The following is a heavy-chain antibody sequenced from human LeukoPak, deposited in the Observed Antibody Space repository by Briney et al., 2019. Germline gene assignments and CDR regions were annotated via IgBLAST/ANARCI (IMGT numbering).Heavy chain of an antibody. CDR2: IYRGGST. J-gene: IGHJ2*01. CDR1: GFTVSSNY. CDR3: ARSPDYDDPYWYFDL. V-gene: IGHV3-53*01. Sequence: GGSLRLSCAASGFTVSSNYMSWVRQAPGKGLEWVSVIYRGGSTHYAGSVEGRFTISRDKSKNTVYLQLNSLRAEDTAVYYCARSPDYDDPYWYFDLWGRDTLVTVSS. D-gene: IGHD4-17*01.